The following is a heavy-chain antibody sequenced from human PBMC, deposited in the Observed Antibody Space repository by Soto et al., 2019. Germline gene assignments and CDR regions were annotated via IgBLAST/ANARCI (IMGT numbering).Heavy chain of an antibody. D-gene: IGHD3-9*01. J-gene: IGHJ6*02. CDR3: ARGVLRYFDWHERNYYGMDV. V-gene: IGHV4-59*01. Sequence: SETLSLTCTVSGGSISSYYWSWIRQPPGKGLEWIGYIYYSGSTNYNPSLKSRVTISVDASKNQFSLKLSSVTAADTAVYYCARGVLRYFDWHERNYYGMDVWGQGTTVTVSS. CDR2: IYYSGST. CDR1: GGSISSYY.